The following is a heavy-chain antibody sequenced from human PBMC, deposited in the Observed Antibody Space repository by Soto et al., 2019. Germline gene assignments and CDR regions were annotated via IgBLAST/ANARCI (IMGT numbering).Heavy chain of an antibody. CDR3: ASFVGYCSSPSCYESRNWFDP. V-gene: IGHV4-34*01. D-gene: IGHD2-2*03. CDR1: GGSFSGYY. Sequence: SETLSLTCAVYGGSFSGYYWSWIRQPPGKGLEWIGEINHSGSTNYNPSLKSRVTISVDTSKNQFSLKLSSVTAADTAVYYCASFVGYCSSPSCYESRNWFDPWGQGTLVTVSS. J-gene: IGHJ5*02. CDR2: INHSGST.